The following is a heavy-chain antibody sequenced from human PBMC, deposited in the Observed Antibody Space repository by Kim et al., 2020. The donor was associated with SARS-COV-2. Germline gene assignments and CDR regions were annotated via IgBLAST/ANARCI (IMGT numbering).Heavy chain of an antibody. CDR2: ISGSGGST. Sequence: GGSLRLSRAASGFTFSSYAMSWVRQAPGKGLEWVSAISGSGGSTYYADSVKGRFTISRDNSKNTLYLQMNSLRAEDTAVYYCAKDLASSSWLYYFDYWGQGTPVTVSS. CDR1: GFTFSSYA. D-gene: IGHD6-13*01. V-gene: IGHV3-23*01. J-gene: IGHJ4*02. CDR3: AKDLASSSWLYYFDY.